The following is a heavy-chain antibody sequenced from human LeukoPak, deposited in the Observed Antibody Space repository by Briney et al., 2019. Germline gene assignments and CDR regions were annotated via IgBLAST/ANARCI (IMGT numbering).Heavy chain of an antibody. J-gene: IGHJ6*03. V-gene: IGHV3-15*01. CDR1: GFTFSNAW. CDR3: AKAGHYYYYYMDV. CDR2: IKSKTDGGTT. Sequence: GGSLRLSCAASGFTFSNAWMSWVRQAPGKGLEWVGRIKSKTDGGTTDYAAPVKGRFTISRDDSKNTLYLQMNSLRAEDTAVYYCAKAGHYYYYYMDVWGKGTTVTISS.